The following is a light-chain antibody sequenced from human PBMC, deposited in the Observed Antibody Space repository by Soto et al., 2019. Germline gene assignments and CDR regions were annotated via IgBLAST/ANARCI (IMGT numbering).Light chain of an antibody. Sequence: QPVLTQSPSASASLGASVKLTCTLSSWHSTYAIAWHQQQPEKGPRFLMKVHSDGRHSKGDGIPDRFSGSSSGAERYLTISSLQSEDEADYCCQTWGAGIRVFGGGAKLTVL. V-gene: IGLV4-69*01. J-gene: IGLJ3*02. CDR3: QTWGAGIRV. CDR1: SWHSTYA. CDR2: VHSDGRH.